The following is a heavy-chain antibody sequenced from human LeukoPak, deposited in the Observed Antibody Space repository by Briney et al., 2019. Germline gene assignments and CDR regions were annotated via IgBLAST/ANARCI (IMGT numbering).Heavy chain of an antibody. Sequence: GGSLRLSCAASGFTFYDYAMHWVRQAPGKGLGWVSGISWNSGSIGYADSVKGRFTISRDNAKNSLYLQMNSLRAEDTALYYCAKDIFGQQLVAFDYWGQGTLVTVSS. CDR3: AKDIFGQQLVAFDY. D-gene: IGHD6-13*01. V-gene: IGHV3-9*01. CDR2: ISWNSGSI. CDR1: GFTFYDYA. J-gene: IGHJ4*02.